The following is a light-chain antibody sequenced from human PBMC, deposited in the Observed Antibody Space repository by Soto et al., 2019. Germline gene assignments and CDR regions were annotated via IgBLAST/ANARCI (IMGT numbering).Light chain of an antibody. CDR1: QALXTNY. CDR2: SAS. V-gene: IGKV3-20*01. J-gene: IGKJ1*01. Sequence: IGLTQSPGTLSLSPGESVTLSCRASQALXTNYPAWDEQKPGQAPRLLXDSASKRATGIPDRLSGSGSGTDFTLTISRMDPEDFAAYCCQQYGSAPSTFGQGTKVDIK. CDR3: QQYGSAPST.